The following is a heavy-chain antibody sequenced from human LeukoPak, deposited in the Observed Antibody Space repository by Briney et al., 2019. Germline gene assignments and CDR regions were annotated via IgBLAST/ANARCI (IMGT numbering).Heavy chain of an antibody. CDR1: GFTFSSYS. J-gene: IGHJ4*02. Sequence: SGGSLRLSCAASGFTFSSYSMNWVRQAPGKGLEWVSSISSSSSYIYYADSVKGRFTISRDNAKNSLYLQMNSLRAEDTAVYYCARDGYCSSTSCYNGAIDYWGQGTLVTVSS. D-gene: IGHD2-2*03. CDR3: ARDGYCSSTSCYNGAIDY. V-gene: IGHV3-21*01. CDR2: ISSSSSYI.